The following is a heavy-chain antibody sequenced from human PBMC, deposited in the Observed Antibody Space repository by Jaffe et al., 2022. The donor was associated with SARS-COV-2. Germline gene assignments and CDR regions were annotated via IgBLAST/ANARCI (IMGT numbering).Heavy chain of an antibody. Sequence: QVQLVQSGAEVKKSGASVKVSCTASGYTFTDYAIHWVRQAPGQRLEWMGWINAGTGYTRSSQKFQGRVTITRDTSASTAYMDLSSLKSEDTAVYYCARDGYSSSRNWFDPWGQGTLVTVSS. J-gene: IGHJ5*02. D-gene: IGHD6-13*01. CDR2: INAGTGYT. CDR1: GYTFTDYA. V-gene: IGHV1-3*01. CDR3: ARDGYSSSRNWFDP.